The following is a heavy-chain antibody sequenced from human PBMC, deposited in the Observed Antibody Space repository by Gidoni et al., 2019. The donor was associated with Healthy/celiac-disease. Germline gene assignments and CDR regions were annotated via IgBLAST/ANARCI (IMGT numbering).Heavy chain of an antibody. CDR3: AIFSSSSSLYYYYYGMDV. CDR1: GFAFSSYW. Sequence: EVQLVESGGGLVQLGGSLRLSCAASGFAFSSYWKRWVRQAPGKGLELVANIKQDGSEKYYVDSVKGRFTISRDNAKNSLYLQMNSLRAEDTAVYYCAIFSSSSSLYYYYYGMDVWGQGTTVTVSS. CDR2: IKQDGSEK. V-gene: IGHV3-7*03. D-gene: IGHD6-6*01. J-gene: IGHJ6*02.